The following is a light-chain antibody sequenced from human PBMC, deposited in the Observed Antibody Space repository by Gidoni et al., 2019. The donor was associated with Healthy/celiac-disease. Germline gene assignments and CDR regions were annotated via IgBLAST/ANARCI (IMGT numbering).Light chain of an antibody. CDR1: QSVSSSY. CDR3: QQYGSSLGT. CDR2: GAS. V-gene: IGKV3-20*01. J-gene: IGKJ1*01. Sequence: EIVLTQSPGTLPLSSGESATLSCSASQSVSSSYLAWYQQKPGQAPRLLIYGASSRATGIPDRFSGSGSGTDFTLTISRLEAEDFAVYYCQQYGSSLGTFXXXTKVEIK.